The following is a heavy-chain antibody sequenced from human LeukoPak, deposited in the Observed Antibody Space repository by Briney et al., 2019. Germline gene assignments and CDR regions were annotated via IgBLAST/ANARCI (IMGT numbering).Heavy chain of an antibody. CDR1: GGTFSSYA. CDR3: ARARDYYDSSVGESWFDP. J-gene: IGHJ5*02. CDR2: IIPIFGTA. V-gene: IGHV1-69*01. Sequence: SVKVSCKASGGTFSSYAISWVRQAPGQGLEWMGGIIPIFGTASYAQKFQGRVTITADESTSTAYMELSSLRSEDTAVYYCARARDYYDSSVGESWFDPWGQGTLVTVSS. D-gene: IGHD3-22*01.